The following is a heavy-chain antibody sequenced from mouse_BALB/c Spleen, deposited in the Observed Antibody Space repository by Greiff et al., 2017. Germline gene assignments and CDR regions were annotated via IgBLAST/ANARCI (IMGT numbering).Heavy chain of an antibody. D-gene: IGHD1-2*01. CDR2: IDPANGNT. CDR1: GFNIKDTY. V-gene: IGHV14-3*02. J-gene: IGHJ2*01. CDR3: ARQDAITTATGY. Sequence: EVQLQQSGAELVKPGASVKLSCTASGFNIKDTYMHWVKQRPEQGLEWIGRIDPANGNTKYDPKFQGKATITADTSSNTAYLQLSSLTSEDTAVYYCARQDAITTATGYWGQGTTLTVSS.